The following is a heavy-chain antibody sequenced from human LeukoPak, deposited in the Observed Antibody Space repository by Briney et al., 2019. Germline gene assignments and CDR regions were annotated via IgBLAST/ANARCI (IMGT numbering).Heavy chain of an antibody. V-gene: IGHV1-2*06. CDR1: GYTFTGYY. D-gene: IGHD3-22*01. CDR2: INPNSGGT. CDR3: ARALDEYYYDSSGYYYANFDY. Sequence: ASVKVSCKASGYTFTGYYMHWVRQAPGQGLEWMGRINPNSGGTNYAQKFQGRVTMTRDTSISTAYMELSRLRSDDTAVYYCARALDEYYYDSSGYYYANFDYWGQGTLVTVSS. J-gene: IGHJ4*02.